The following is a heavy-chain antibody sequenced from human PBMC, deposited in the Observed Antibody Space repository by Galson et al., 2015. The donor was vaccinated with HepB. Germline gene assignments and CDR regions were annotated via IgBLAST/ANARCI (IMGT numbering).Heavy chain of an antibody. CDR3: ARDSDYYDSSGYYPPDY. J-gene: IGHJ4*02. CDR2: ISYDGSNK. V-gene: IGHV3-30-3*01. Sequence: SLRLSCAASGFTFSSYAMHWVRQAPGKGLEWVAVISYDGSNKYYADSVKGRFTISRDNSKNTLYLQMNSLRAEDTAVYYCARDSDYYDSSGYYPPDYWGQGTLVTVSS. CDR1: GFTFSSYA. D-gene: IGHD3-22*01.